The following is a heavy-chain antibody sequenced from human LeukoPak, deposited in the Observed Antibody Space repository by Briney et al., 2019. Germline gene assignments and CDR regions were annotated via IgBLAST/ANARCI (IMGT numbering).Heavy chain of an antibody. CDR3: ARITKHYYYGMDV. CDR2: IYPSDSDT. D-gene: IGHD2-2*01. J-gene: IGHJ6*02. Sequence: GESLKISCQGSGHSFTSYWIGWVRQTPGKGLEWMGIIYPSDSDTRYSPSFQGQVTFSADKSISTAYLQWSSLKASDTAMYYCARITKHYYYGMDVWGQGTTVTVSS. CDR1: GHSFTSYW. V-gene: IGHV5-51*01.